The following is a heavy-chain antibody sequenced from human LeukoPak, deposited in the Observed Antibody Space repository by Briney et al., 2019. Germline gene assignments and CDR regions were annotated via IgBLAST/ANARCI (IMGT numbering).Heavy chain of an antibody. D-gene: IGHD3-3*01. Sequence: SVKVSCKASGGTFSSYAISWVRQAPGQGLDWMGRIIPIFGTANYAQKFQGRVTITTDESTSTAYMELSSLRSEDTAVYYCARVMRFLEYGGRRGYNWFDPWGQGTLVTVSS. J-gene: IGHJ5*02. CDR2: IIPIFGTA. CDR1: GGTFSSYA. CDR3: ARVMRFLEYGGRRGYNWFDP. V-gene: IGHV1-69*05.